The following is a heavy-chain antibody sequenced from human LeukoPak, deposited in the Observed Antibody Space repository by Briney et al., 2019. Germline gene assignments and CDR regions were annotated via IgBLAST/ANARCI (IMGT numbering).Heavy chain of an antibody. J-gene: IGHJ4*02. D-gene: IGHD3-16*01. CDR2: INHSGST. V-gene: IGHV4-34*01. CDR1: GGSFSGYY. CDR3: ARGNIMITLPFDY. Sequence: SETLSLTCAVYGGSFSGYYWSWIRQPPGKGLEWIGGINHSGSTNYNPSLKSRVTISVDTSKNQFSLKLSSVTAADTAVYYCARGNIMITLPFDYWGQGTLVTVSS.